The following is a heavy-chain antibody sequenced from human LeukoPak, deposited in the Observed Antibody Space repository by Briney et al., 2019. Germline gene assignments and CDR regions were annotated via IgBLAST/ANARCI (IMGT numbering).Heavy chain of an antibody. J-gene: IGHJ4*02. CDR3: AREEITFGGVIVLPDY. CDR2: ISAYNGNT. V-gene: IGHV1-18*01. CDR1: GYTFTSYG. Sequence: ASVKVSCKASGYTFTSYGISWVRQAPGQGLEWMGWISAYNGNTNYAQKLQGRVTMTTDTSTSTAYMELRSLRSDDTAVYYCAREEITFGGVIVLPDYWGQGTLVTVSS. D-gene: IGHD3-16*02.